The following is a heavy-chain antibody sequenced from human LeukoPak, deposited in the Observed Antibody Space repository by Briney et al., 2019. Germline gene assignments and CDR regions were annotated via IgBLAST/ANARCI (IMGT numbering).Heavy chain of an antibody. V-gene: IGHV3-48*01. D-gene: IGHD2-2*02. CDR2: ISSSSSTI. CDR1: GFTFSSYS. Sequence: GGSLRLSCAASGFTFSSYSMNWVRQAPGKGLEWVSYISSSSSTIYYADSVKGRFTISRDNAKNSLYLQMNSLRAEDTAVYYCARVANPASVYCSSTSCYTVGYWGQGTLVTVSS. CDR3: ARVANPASVYCSSTSCYTVGY. J-gene: IGHJ4*02.